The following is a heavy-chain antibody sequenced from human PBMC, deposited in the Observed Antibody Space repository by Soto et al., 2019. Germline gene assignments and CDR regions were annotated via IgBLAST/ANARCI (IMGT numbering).Heavy chain of an antibody. CDR2: ISYDGSNK. D-gene: IGHD6-19*01. V-gene: IGHV3-30*18. CDR1: GFTFSSYG. J-gene: IGHJ4*02. CDR3: AKVFGGSGGYFDY. Sequence: GGSLRLSCAASGFTFSSYGMHWVRQAPGKGLEWVAVISYDGSNKYYADSVKGRFTISRDNSKNTLYLQMNSLRAEDTAVYYCAKVFGGSGGYFDYWGQGTLVTVSS.